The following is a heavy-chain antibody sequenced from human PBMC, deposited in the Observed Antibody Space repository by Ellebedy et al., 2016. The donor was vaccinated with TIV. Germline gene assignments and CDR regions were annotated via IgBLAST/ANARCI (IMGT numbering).Heavy chain of an antibody. CDR3: ANELESVWSYYGMDV. CDR1: GFTFSSYA. D-gene: IGHD3-10*01. Sequence: GGSLRLSCAASGFTFSSYAMSWVRQAPGKGLEWVSAISGSGGSTYYADSVKGRFTISIDYSKNTLYLQMNSLRAEDTAVYYWANELESVWSYYGMDVWGQGTTVTVSS. V-gene: IGHV3-23*01. CDR2: ISGSGGST. J-gene: IGHJ6*02.